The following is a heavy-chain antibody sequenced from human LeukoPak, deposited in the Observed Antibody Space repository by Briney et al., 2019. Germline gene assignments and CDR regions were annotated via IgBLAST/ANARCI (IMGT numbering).Heavy chain of an antibody. Sequence: PSETLSLTCTVSDGSISDSYWSWIRQPPGKGLEWIGYIYYSGSTNYNPSLKSRVTISVDTSKNQFSLKLSSVTAADTAVYYCARGDSSGYFLPRGYFDYWGQGTLVTVSS. CDR3: ARGDSSGYFLPRGYFDY. J-gene: IGHJ4*02. CDR2: IYYSGST. D-gene: IGHD3-22*01. V-gene: IGHV4-59*01. CDR1: DGSISDSY.